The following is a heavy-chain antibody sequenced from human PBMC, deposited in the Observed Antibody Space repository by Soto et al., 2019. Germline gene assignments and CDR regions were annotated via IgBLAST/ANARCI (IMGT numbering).Heavy chain of an antibody. CDR1: GYTFSSYA. J-gene: IGHJ6*01. CDR3: ARAGGSGWYTGGYYYYVMDL. CDR2: INAGNGNT. V-gene: IGHV1-3*01. D-gene: IGHD6-19*01. Sequence: ASVKVSCKASGYTFSSYAMHWVRQAPGQRLEWMGWINAGNGNTKYSQKFQGRVTITRDTSASTAYMELSSLRSEDTAVYYCARAGGSGWYTGGYYYYVMDLWGRGSTVTGSS.